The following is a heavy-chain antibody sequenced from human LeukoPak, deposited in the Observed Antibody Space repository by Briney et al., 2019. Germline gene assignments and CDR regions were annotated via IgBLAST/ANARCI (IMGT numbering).Heavy chain of an antibody. CDR1: GGTFSSYA. Sequence: ASVKVSCKASGGTFSSYAISWVRQAPGQGLEWMGRINPNSGGTNYAQKFQGRATMTRDTSISTAYMELSRLRSDDTAVYYCARDPPSSSGPDYWGQGTLVTVSS. J-gene: IGHJ4*02. CDR2: INPNSGGT. CDR3: ARDPPSSSGPDY. V-gene: IGHV1-2*06. D-gene: IGHD6-6*01.